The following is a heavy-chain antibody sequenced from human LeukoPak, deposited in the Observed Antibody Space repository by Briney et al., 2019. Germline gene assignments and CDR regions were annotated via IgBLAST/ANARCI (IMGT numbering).Heavy chain of an antibody. J-gene: IGHJ4*02. Sequence: SETLSLTCIVSGGXISGSPDYWGWIRQAPKMGLEWIGIIFHSGSTYYNPSLKSRVAISVDTSKNQVSLKLSFVTAADTAVYYCARRYCSGGVCYYFDYWGQGTLVTVSS. D-gene: IGHD2-15*01. CDR1: GGXISGSPDY. CDR2: IFHSGST. V-gene: IGHV4-39*01. CDR3: ARRYCSGGVCYYFDY.